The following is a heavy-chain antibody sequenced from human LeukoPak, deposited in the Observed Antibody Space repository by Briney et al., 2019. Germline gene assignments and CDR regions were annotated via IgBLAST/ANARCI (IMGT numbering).Heavy chain of an antibody. CDR1: SGSITTYY. J-gene: IGHJ6*04. CDR2: VFHTDIT. D-gene: IGHD3-10*01. Sequence: SETLSLTCTVSSGSITTYYWNWIRQSPGKRPEWIGYVFHTDITEYNPSLESRVTMSMDTSKRQFSLSLTSVTTADTARYYCARGPRWRGSGRSYYYGMDVWGNGTTVTVSS. V-gene: IGHV4-59*01. CDR3: ARGPRWRGSGRSYYYGMDV.